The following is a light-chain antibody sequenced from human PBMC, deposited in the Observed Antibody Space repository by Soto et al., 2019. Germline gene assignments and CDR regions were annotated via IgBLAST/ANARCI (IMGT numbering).Light chain of an antibody. V-gene: IGKV1-8*01. Sequence: AIRMTQSPSSFSASTGDRVTITCRASQGISSYLAWYQQKPGKAPKLLIYAASTLQSGVPSRFSGSGSGRAFTPIISCLQSEDFATYYCQQYYSYLRTFGQGTKVEIK. J-gene: IGKJ1*01. CDR1: QGISSY. CDR3: QQYYSYLRT. CDR2: AAS.